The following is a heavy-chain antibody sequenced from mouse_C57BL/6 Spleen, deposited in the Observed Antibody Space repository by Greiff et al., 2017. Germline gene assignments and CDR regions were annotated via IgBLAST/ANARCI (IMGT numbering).Heavy chain of an antibody. CDR1: GFSLTSYG. CDR2: IWGVGST. Sequence: VQRVESGPGLVAPSQSLSITCTVSGFSLTSYGVDWVRQSPGKGLEWLGVIWGVGSTNYNSALKSRLSISKDNSKSQVFLKMNSLQTDDTAMYYCASEDGSSSFAYWGQGTLVTVSA. CDR3: ASEDGSSSFAY. V-gene: IGHV2-6*01. J-gene: IGHJ3*01. D-gene: IGHD1-1*01.